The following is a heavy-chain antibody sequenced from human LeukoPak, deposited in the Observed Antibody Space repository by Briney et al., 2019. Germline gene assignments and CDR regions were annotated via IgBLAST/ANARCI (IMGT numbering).Heavy chain of an antibody. CDR2: ISGSGGST. Sequence: PGGSLRLSCAASGFTFSSYAMSWVRQAPGKGLEWVSAISGSGGSTYYADSVKGRFTISRDNSKNTLYLQMNSLRAEDTAVYYCAKEESEFTIFGVVIGYFDYWGQGTLVTVSS. D-gene: IGHD3-3*01. CDR3: AKEESEFTIFGVVIGYFDY. V-gene: IGHV3-23*01. CDR1: GFTFSSYA. J-gene: IGHJ4*02.